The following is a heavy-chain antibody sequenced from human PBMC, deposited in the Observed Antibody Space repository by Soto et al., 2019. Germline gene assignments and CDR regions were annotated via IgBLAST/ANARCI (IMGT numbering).Heavy chain of an antibody. J-gene: IGHJ6*02. Sequence: SETLSLTCAVYGGSFSGYYWSWIRQPPGKGLEWIGEINHSGSTNYNPSLKSRVTISVDTSKNQFSLKLSSVTAADTAVYYCARATPPGWGYYYYYYGMDVWRQGTTVTVSS. V-gene: IGHV4-34*01. CDR3: ARATPPGWGYYYYYYGMDV. CDR2: INHSGST. D-gene: IGHD3-10*01. CDR1: GGSFSGYY.